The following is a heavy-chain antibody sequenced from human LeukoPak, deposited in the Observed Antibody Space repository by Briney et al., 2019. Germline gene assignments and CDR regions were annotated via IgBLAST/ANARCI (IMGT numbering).Heavy chain of an antibody. CDR1: GFTFSSYG. CDR3: AKGGYSSSWYFDY. Sequence: PGGSLRLSCAASGFTFSSYGMHWVRQAPGKGLEWVAVISYDGSNKYYADSVKGRFTISRDNSKNTLYLQMNSLGAEDTAVYYCAKGGYSSSWYFDYWGQGTLVTVSS. J-gene: IGHJ4*02. CDR2: ISYDGSNK. V-gene: IGHV3-30*18. D-gene: IGHD6-13*01.